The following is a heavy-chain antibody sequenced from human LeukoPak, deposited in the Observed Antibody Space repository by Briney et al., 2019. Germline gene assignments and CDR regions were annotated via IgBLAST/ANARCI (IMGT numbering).Heavy chain of an antibody. CDR2: ISSSSSYI. D-gene: IGHD3-16*01. J-gene: IGHJ6*03. CDR3: ARLGQSAVYYYYYMDV. CDR1: GFTFSSYS. Sequence: GGSLRLSCAASGFTFSSYSMNWVRQAPGKGLEWVSSISSSSSYIYYADSVKGRFTISRDNAKNSLYLQMNSLRAEDTAVYYCARLGQSAVYYYYYMDVWGKGTTVTVSS. V-gene: IGHV3-21*01.